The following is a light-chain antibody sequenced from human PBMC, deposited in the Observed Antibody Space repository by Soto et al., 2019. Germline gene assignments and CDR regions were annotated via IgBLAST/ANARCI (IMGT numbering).Light chain of an antibody. Sequence: QSALTQPRSVSGSPGQSVTISCTGTSSDVGGYNYVSWYQQHPGKAPKLMIYDVSKRPSGVSDRFSGSKSGNTASLTFSGLPAEDAADYSCCSYSGSDTRGVFGGGTKLTVL. V-gene: IGLV2-11*01. CDR2: DVS. CDR3: CSYSGSDTRGV. CDR1: SSDVGGYNY. J-gene: IGLJ3*02.